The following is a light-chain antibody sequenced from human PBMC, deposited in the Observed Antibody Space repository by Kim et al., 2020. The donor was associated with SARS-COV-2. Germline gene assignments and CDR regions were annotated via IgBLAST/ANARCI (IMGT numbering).Light chain of an antibody. Sequence: VSPAERATPPCWAARRVGSNFSWCQQKPRHAPRLLLYGAASRATASPARLSGSGSGTAFTLTISSLQSEDFAVYYCQQYNNWPPTFGQGTKVDIK. V-gene: IGKV3-15*01. CDR2: GAA. CDR1: RRVGSN. CDR3: QQYNNWPPT. J-gene: IGKJ1*01.